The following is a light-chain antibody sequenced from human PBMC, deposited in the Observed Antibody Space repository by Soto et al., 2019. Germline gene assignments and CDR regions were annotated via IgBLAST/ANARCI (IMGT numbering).Light chain of an antibody. J-gene: IGKJ4*01. CDR2: GTS. CDR3: QQYNNWPPHT. CDR1: KSVSNN. Sequence: EIVLTQSPSTLSASPGERAILSCRASKSVSNNLAWYQQKPGQAPMLLIYGTSTRATGIPARLSGSGSGTEFKLSISSLQSEDFAIYYCQQYNNWPPHTCGGGTKVEIK. V-gene: IGKV3-15*01.